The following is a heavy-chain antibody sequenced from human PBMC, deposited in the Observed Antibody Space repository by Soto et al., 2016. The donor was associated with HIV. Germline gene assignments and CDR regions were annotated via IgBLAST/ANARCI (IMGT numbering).Heavy chain of an antibody. J-gene: IGHJ4*02. CDR1: GFTVSSNY. Sequence: EVQLVETGGGLIQPGGSLRLSCAASGFTVSSNYMSWVRQAPGKGLEWVSVIYSGSSTYYADSVKGRFTISRDNSKNTLYLQMSGLRAEDTAMYYCARGNFGVSAPYYWGQGTLVTVSS. V-gene: IGHV3-53*02. D-gene: IGHD3-10*01. CDR3: ARGNFGVSAPYY. CDR2: IYSGSST.